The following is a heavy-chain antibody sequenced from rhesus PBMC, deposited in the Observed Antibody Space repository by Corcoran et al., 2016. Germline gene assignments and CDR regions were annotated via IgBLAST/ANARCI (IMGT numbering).Heavy chain of an antibody. J-gene: IGHJ5-1*01. Sequence: QVQLQQWGEGLVKPSETLSLTCAVYGGSISGYYYWSWIRQPPGKGLEWIGYIYGNSTSTNYNPSLKNRVTISKDTSKNQFSLKLSSVTAAGTAVYYCARATPYYYDSGPRFDVWGPGVLVTVSS. V-gene: IGHV4-73*01. CDR2: IYGNSTST. CDR3: ARATPYYYDSGPRFDV. CDR1: GGSISGYYY. D-gene: IGHD3-28*01.